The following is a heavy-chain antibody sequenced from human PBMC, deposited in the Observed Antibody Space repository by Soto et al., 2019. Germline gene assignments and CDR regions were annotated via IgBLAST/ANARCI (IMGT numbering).Heavy chain of an antibody. D-gene: IGHD3-3*01. CDR1: GGSISSSSYY. CDR2: IYYSGST. J-gene: IGHJ6*03. CDR3: ARPGLTFWSGYDYYYMDV. Sequence: QLQLQESGPGLVKPSETLSLTCTVSGGSISSSSYYWGWIRQPPGKGLEWIGSIYYSGSTYYNSALKSRVTISVDASKTQFSLKMSSVTAADTAVYYCARPGLTFWSGYDYYYMDVWGKGTTVTVSS. V-gene: IGHV4-39*01.